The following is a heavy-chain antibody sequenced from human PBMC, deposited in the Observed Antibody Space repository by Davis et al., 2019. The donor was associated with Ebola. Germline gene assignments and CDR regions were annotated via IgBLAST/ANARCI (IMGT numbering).Heavy chain of an antibody. D-gene: IGHD3-3*01. J-gene: IGHJ4*02. CDR2: ISGSGGST. CDR3: AKGRHSTYYDFWIAYYDY. CDR1: GFTFSSYA. V-gene: IGHV3-23*01. Sequence: PGGSLRLSCVASGFTFSSYAMSWVRQAPGKGLEWVSVISGSGGSTYYADSVKGRFTISRDNSKNTLYLQMSSLRAEDTAVYYCAKGRHSTYYDFWIAYYDYWGRGTLVTVSS.